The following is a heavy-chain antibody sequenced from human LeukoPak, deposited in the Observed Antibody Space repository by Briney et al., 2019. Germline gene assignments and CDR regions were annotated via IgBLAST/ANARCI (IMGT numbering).Heavy chain of an antibody. V-gene: IGHV3-30-3*01. CDR1: GFTFSSYA. CDR2: ISYDGSNK. J-gene: IGHJ4*02. CDR3: ARGQQLWFPYYFVY. D-gene: IGHD5-18*01. Sequence: PGGSLRLSCAASGFTFSSYAMHWVRQAPGKGLEWVAVISYDGSNKYYADSVKGRFTISRDNSKNTLYLQMNSLRAEDTAVYYCARGQQLWFPYYFVYWGQGTLVTVSS.